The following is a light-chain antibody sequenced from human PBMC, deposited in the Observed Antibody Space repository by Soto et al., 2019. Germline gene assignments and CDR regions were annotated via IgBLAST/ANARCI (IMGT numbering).Light chain of an antibody. Sequence: DIQMTQSPSSLSASVGDRVTFTCRASQGVSNYLAWYQQKPGKVPKLLIYAASTLQSGVPSRFSGSGSGTDFTLTISSLQPEDVATYYCQKCGSGRTFGQGTKVEI. CDR1: QGVSNY. J-gene: IGKJ1*01. V-gene: IGKV1-27*01. CDR2: AAS. CDR3: QKCGSGRT.